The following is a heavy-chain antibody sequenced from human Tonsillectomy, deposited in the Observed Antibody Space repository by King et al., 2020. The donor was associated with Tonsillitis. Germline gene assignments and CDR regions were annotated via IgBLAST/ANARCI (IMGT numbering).Heavy chain of an antibody. D-gene: IGHD3-10*01. CDR2: INPNSGDT. Sequence: QLVQSGAEVKRPGASVKVSCKASGYTFTGHCLHWVRQAPGQGLEWMGWINPNSGDTDYAQNFQGRVTMTRDTSISTAYMELSRLRSDDTAVYYCARDYYGSGNYPDAFDIWGQGTMVTV. J-gene: IGHJ3*02. V-gene: IGHV1-2*02. CDR1: GYTFTGHC. CDR3: ARDYYGSGNYPDAFDI.